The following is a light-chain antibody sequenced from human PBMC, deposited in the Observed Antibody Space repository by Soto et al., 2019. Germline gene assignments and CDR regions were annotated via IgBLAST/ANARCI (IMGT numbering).Light chain of an antibody. CDR2: DAS. CDR1: QNISIY. CDR3: QQYDILPIT. Sequence: DIQMTQSPSSLSASVGDRLTITCRASQNISIYLNWYQQKPGKAPNLLIYDASNLEIGVPSRFSGSGSGTHFTFTISSLQTEDIGTYYCQQYDILPITFGRGTRLEIK. J-gene: IGKJ5*01. V-gene: IGKV1-33*01.